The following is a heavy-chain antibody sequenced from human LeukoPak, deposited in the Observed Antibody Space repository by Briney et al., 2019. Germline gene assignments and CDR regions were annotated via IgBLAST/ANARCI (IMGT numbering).Heavy chain of an antibody. CDR1: GFTFSSYG. J-gene: IGHJ4*02. V-gene: IGHV3-33*01. CDR2: IWYDGSNK. D-gene: IGHD3-10*01. CDR3: ARDRRVELRGVIDY. Sequence: GGSLRLSCAASGFTFSSYGMHWARKPPGKGLEWVPVIWYDGSNKYYADSVKGRFTISRDNSKNTLYLQMNSLRAEDTAVYYCARDRRVELRGVIDYWGQGTLVTVSS.